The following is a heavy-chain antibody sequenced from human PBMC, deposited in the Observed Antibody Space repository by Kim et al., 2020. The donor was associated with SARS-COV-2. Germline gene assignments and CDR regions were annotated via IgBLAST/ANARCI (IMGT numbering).Heavy chain of an antibody. CDR3: ARDEIHYYDSESQGGGKSWVDWFDP. CDR1: GGTFSSYA. CDR2: IIPIFGTA. Sequence: SVKVSCKASGGTFSSYAISWVRQAPGQGLEWMGGIIPIFGTANYAQKFQGRVTITADESTSTAYMELSSLRSEDTAVYYCARDEIHYYDSESQGGGKSWVDWFDPWGQGTLVTVSS. V-gene: IGHV1-69*13. D-gene: IGHD3-22*01. J-gene: IGHJ5*02.